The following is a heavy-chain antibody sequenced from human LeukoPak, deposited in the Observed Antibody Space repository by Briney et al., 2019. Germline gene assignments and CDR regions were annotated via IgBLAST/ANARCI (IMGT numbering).Heavy chain of an antibody. CDR2: VNPNSGGI. CDR3: ARFLGYTSGLDH. V-gene: IGHV1-2*02. Sequence: ASVKVSCKASGYTFTGYYLHWLRQTPGQGLEWMGWVNPNSGGINYAQRFHDRVTMTRDTSIFTAYMELNGLESDDTATYYCARFLGYTSGLDHWGQGTLVTVSS. J-gene: IGHJ5*02. CDR1: GYTFTGYY. D-gene: IGHD6-19*01.